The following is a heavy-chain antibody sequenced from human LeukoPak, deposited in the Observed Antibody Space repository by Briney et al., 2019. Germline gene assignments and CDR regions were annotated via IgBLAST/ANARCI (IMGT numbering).Heavy chain of an antibody. J-gene: IGHJ4*02. Sequence: KASETLSLTCAVYGGSFSGYYWSWIRQPPGKGLEWIGEINHSGSTNYNPSLKSRVTISVDTSKNQFSLKLSSVTAADTAVYYCARGVRHSGYGDYWGRGTLVTVSS. CDR2: INHSGST. CDR3: ARGVRHSGYGDY. D-gene: IGHD5-12*01. V-gene: IGHV4-34*01. CDR1: GGSFSGYY.